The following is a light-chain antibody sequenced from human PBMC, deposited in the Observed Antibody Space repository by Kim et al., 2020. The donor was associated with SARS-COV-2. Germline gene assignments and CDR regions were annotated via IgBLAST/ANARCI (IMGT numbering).Light chain of an antibody. Sequence: SYELTQPPSVSVSPGQTASITCSGDKLGDIYAFWYQQKPGQSPVLVIYQDSKRPSGIPERFSGSNSGNTATLTISGTQAMDEADYYCQAWDSSTVVFGGG. CDR3: QAWDSSTVV. CDR2: QDS. J-gene: IGLJ2*01. CDR1: KLGDIY. V-gene: IGLV3-1*01.